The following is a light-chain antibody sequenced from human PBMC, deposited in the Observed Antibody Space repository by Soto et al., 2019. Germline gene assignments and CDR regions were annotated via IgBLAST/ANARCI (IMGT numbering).Light chain of an antibody. CDR2: QVS. J-gene: IGLJ1*01. CDR1: SSDIGGFYY. CDR3: SSYSSSSTFDV. Sequence: QSVLAQPASVSGSPGQSITISCTGTSSDIGGFYYVSWYQHHPGKDPKLIIYQVSNRPSGVSNRFSGSKSGNTASLTISGLQAEDEADYFCSSYSSSSTFDVFGAGTKVTVL. V-gene: IGLV2-14*01.